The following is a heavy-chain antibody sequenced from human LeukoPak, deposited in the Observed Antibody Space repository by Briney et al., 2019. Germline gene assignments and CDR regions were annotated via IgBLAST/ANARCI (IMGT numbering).Heavy chain of an antibody. J-gene: IGHJ3*02. Sequence: GGSLRLSCAASGFTFSSYGMNWVRQAPGKGLELVSSISSSSRYIYYADSLKGRFTISRDNAKNSLYLQMNSLRAEDTAVYYCAREAAFDMWGQGTMVTVSS. V-gene: IGHV3-21*01. CDR3: AREAAFDM. CDR2: ISSSSRYI. CDR1: GFTFSSYG.